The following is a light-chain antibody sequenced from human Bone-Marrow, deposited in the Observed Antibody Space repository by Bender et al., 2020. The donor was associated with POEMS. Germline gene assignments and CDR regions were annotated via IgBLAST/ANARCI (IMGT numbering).Light chain of an antibody. J-gene: IGLJ1*01. CDR1: TSDVGAYNS. CDR3: CAYAGSRAYV. Sequence: QSALTQPPSASGSPGQSVTISCTGTTSDVGAYNSVSWYQQHPGKVPKVLIYEFNRRPAAGPDRFSGSKPGNPASLTISGLQAEDEADYHCCAYAGSRAYVFGTGPTVPAL. V-gene: IGLV2-8*01. CDR2: EFN.